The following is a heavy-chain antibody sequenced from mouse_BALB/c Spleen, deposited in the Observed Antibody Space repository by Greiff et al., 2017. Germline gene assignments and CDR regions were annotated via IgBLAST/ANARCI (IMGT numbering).Heavy chain of an antibody. D-gene: IGHD1-1*01. CDR1: GFTFSSYA. J-gene: IGHJ2*01. Sequence: EVKLVESGGGLVKPGGSLKLSCAASGFTFSSYAMSWVRQTPEKRLEWVASISSGGSTYYPDSVKGRFTISRDNARNILYLQMSSLRSEDTAMYYCARDYGPDYWGQGTTLTVSS. CDR2: ISSGGST. CDR3: ARDYGPDY. V-gene: IGHV5-6-5*01.